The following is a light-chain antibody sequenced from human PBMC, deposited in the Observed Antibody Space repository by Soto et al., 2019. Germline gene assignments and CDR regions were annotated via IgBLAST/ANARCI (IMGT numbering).Light chain of an antibody. V-gene: IGKV3-20*01. J-gene: IGKJ5*01. CDR2: VAS. CDR1: QSVYNNY. CDR3: QQYGSSPPIT. Sequence: ETVLTQSPGTLSLSPGERATLSCRASQSVYNNYLAWYQQKPSQAPRLLIYVASTRATGIPDRFSGSGSGTDFTLTISRLEPEDFAVYYCQQYGSSPPITFGQGTRLEIK.